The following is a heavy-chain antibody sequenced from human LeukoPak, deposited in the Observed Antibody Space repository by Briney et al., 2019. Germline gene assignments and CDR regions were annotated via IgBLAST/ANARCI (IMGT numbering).Heavy chain of an antibody. J-gene: IGHJ5*02. CDR2: IYHSGST. D-gene: IGHD2-15*01. Sequence: PETLSLTCAVSGYSISSGYYWGWIRQPPGKGLEWIGSIYHSGSTYYNPSLKSRVTISVDTSKNQFSLKLSSVTAADTAVYYCARTGCPTHCSGGRLNWFDPWGQGTLVTVSS. CDR3: ARTGCPTHCSGGRLNWFDP. V-gene: IGHV4-38-2*01. CDR1: GYSISSGYY.